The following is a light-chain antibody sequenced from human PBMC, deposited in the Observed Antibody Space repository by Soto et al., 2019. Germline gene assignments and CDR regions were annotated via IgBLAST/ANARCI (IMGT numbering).Light chain of an antibody. CDR1: QSVSIK. J-gene: IGKJ5*01. V-gene: IGKV3-15*01. CDR3: QQYNNWPPIT. CDR2: DTS. Sequence: EIVMTQSASTLSGSPGERATLSCRASQSVSIKLAWYQQKPGQAPRLLIYDTSTRATGIPARFSGSGSGTEFTLTISSLQSEDFAVYYCQQYNNWPPITFGQGTRLEIK.